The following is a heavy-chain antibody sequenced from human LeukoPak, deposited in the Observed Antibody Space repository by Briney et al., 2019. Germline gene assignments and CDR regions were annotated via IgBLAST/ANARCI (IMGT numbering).Heavy chain of an antibody. CDR1: GFTFSSYG. V-gene: IGHV3-30*03. J-gene: IGHJ4*02. Sequence: GGSLRLSCAASGFTFSSYGMHWVRQAPGKGLEWVAVISYDGSNKYYADSVKGRFTISRDNSKNTLYLQMNSLRAEDTAVYYCARGEYQLLYPTPYFDYWGQGTLVTVSS. CDR3: ARGEYQLLYPTPYFDY. CDR2: ISYDGSNK. D-gene: IGHD2-2*02.